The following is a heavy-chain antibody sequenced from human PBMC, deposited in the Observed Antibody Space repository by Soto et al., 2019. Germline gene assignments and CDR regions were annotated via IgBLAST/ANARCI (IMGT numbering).Heavy chain of an antibody. J-gene: IGHJ4*02. CDR3: ARLAKEENPKVGSWYFFDY. V-gene: IGHV4-31*03. CDR1: GGSISSGGYF. CDR2: IYYSGRT. D-gene: IGHD1-26*01. Sequence: SETLSLTCSVSGGSISSGGYFYSWIRQHPGQGLEWIGSIYYSGRTYYNASLQSRLSMSVDTSKNHSSLKLTSVTAADTAVYFCARLAKEENPKVGSWYFFDYWGQGVMVTVS.